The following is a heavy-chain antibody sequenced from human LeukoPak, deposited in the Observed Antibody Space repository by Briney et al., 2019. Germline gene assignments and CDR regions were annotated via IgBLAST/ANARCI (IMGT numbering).Heavy chain of an antibody. Sequence: ASVKVSCKASGYTFTSHGINWVRQAPGQGLECMGWISAYSANTNYAQKFQGRVTMTTDTSTSTIYMELRNLRSDDTAVYYCARDASIAVAGSFDYWGQGTLVTVSS. D-gene: IGHD6-19*01. J-gene: IGHJ4*02. CDR2: ISAYSANT. CDR1: GYTFTSHG. V-gene: IGHV1-18*04. CDR3: ARDASIAVAGSFDY.